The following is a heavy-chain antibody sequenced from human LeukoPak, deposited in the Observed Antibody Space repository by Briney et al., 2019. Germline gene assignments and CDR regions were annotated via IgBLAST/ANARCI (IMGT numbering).Heavy chain of an antibody. CDR3: ARQTVTAIHDAFDI. V-gene: IGHV5-51*01. Sequence: GESLKISCKGSGYSFTSYWIGWVRQMPGKGLEWMGIIYPGDSDTRYSPCFQGQVTISADKSISTAYLQWSSLKASNTALYYCARQTVTAIHDAFDIWGQGTTVTVSS. D-gene: IGHD2-21*02. CDR2: IYPGDSDT. CDR1: GYSFTSYW. J-gene: IGHJ3*02.